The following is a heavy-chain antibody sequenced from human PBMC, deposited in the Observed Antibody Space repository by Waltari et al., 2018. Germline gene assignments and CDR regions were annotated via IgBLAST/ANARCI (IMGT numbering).Heavy chain of an antibody. V-gene: IGHV1-3*03. D-gene: IGHD1-26*01. CDR1: GYTFTSYA. CDR3: AREVGATIGYFDY. Sequence: QVQLVQSGAEVKKPGASVKVSCKASGYTFTSYAMHWVRQAPGQRLGWMGWINAGSGTKKYSRGFQGRVTSTRDTSASTAYMELSSLRSEDMAVYYCAREVGATIGYFDYWGQGTLVTVSS. J-gene: IGHJ4*02. CDR2: INAGSGTK.